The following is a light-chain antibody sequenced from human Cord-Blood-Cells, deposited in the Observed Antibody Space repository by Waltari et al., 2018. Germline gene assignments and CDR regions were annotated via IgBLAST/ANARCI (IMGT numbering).Light chain of an antibody. CDR3: SSYTSSYYV. V-gene: IGLV2-14*01. CDR1: RSDVGGYNH. Sequence: QSALTQPASVSGSPGQSAPISCTGTRSDVGGYNHVSWYQQHPGKAPKLMIYDVSNRPSGVSNRFSGSKSGNTAPLPISGLQAEDEADYYCSSYTSSYYVFGTGTKVTVL. J-gene: IGLJ1*01. CDR2: DVS.